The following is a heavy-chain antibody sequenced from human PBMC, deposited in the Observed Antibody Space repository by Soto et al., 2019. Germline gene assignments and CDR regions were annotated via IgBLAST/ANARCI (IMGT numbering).Heavy chain of an antibody. Sequence: ASVKVSCKASGYRFTTHYIHWVRQAPGQGPEWMGRMNVGTGGTTYAHKFQGRVTMTRDTSIRTAYLEVSSVKSDDTAMYYCARDGNFALRGYSFGFDFWGQGTLVTVS. V-gene: IGHV1-2*06. CDR2: MNVGTGGT. J-gene: IGHJ4*02. CDR3: ARDGNFALRGYSFGFDF. D-gene: IGHD5-18*01. CDR1: GYRFTTHY.